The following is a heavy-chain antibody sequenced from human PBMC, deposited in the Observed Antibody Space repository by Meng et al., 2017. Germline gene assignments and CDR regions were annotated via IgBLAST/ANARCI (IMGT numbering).Heavy chain of an antibody. V-gene: IGHV3-23*01. D-gene: IGHD3-22*01. J-gene: IGHJ6*02. Sequence: GESLKISCAASGFTFNSYAMSWVRQAPGKGLEWVSAISGSGGSTYYADSVKGRFTISRDNSKNTLYLQMNSLRAEDTAVYYCAKRYDSSPYYYGMDVWGQGTTVTVSS. CDR2: ISGSGGST. CDR3: AKRYDSSPYYYGMDV. CDR1: GFTFNSYA.